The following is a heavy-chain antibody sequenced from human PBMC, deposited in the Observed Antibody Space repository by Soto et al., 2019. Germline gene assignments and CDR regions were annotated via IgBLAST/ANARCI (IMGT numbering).Heavy chain of an antibody. CDR1: GYTFTSYA. CDR2: INAGNGNT. V-gene: IGHV1-3*01. D-gene: IGHD5-12*01. J-gene: IGHJ4*02. CDR3: ATPIVAFY. Sequence: GASVKVSCKASGYTFTSYAIHWVRQAPGQRLEWMGWINAGNGNTKYSQKFQGRVIITRDTSAGTAYRELRSLRSEDTAVYYCATPIVAFYWGQGTLVTVSS.